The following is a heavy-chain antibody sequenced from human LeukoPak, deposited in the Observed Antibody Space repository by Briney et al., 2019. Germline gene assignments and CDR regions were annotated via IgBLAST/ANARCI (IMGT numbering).Heavy chain of an antibody. Sequence: SETLSLTCTVSGVSISSSNSYWGWIRQPPGKGLEWIGSIYYSGSTYYNPSLKSRVTISVDTSKNQFSLKLSSVTAADTAVYYCARTAAINWFDPWGQGTLVTVSS. CDR2: IYYSGST. D-gene: IGHD2-2*02. J-gene: IGHJ5*02. V-gene: IGHV4-39*07. CDR3: ARTAAINWFDP. CDR1: GVSISSSNSY.